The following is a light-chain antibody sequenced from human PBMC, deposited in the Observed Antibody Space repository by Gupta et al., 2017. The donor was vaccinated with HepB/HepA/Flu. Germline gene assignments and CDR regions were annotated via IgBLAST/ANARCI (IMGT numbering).Light chain of an antibody. CDR1: QSISRY. Sequence: DIQMTQYPSSMSASVGDRITITCRASQSISRYLNWYQQRPGKAPKLLIYMASSLQSGVPSRFSGSGSGTDFTLTISSLQPEDFASYYCQQSFSAPLTFGGGTKVEIK. CDR2: MAS. V-gene: IGKV1-39*01. J-gene: IGKJ4*01. CDR3: QQSFSAPLT.